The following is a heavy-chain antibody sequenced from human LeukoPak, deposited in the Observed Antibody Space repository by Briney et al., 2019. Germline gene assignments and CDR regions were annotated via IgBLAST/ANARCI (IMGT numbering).Heavy chain of an antibody. D-gene: IGHD3-22*01. J-gene: IGHJ3*02. CDR1: GYTFTSHG. CDR3: ARVSGYDSSYIDI. V-gene: IGHV1-18*01. Sequence: ASVKVSCKSSGYTFTSHGISWVRRAPGHGLEWMGWISGHNGDTTYAQKFAGRVTMTIDRSTSSAYMEMRSLRSDDTAVYHCARVSGYDSSYIDIWGPGTMVTVSS. CDR2: ISGHNGDT.